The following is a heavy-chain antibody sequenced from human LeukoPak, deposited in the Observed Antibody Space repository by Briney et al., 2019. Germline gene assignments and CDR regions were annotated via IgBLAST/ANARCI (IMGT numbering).Heavy chain of an antibody. CDR3: ARSRNLYYDFWSGFMNLDY. Sequence: SGPALVKPTQTLTLTCTFSGFSLSTSGMCVSWIRQPPGKALEWLARIDWDDDKYCSTSLKTRLTISKDTSKNQVVLTMTNMDPVDTATYYCARSRNLYYDFWSGFMNLDYWGQGTLVTVSS. J-gene: IGHJ4*02. V-gene: IGHV2-70*11. CDR2: IDWDDDK. CDR1: GFSLSTSGMC. D-gene: IGHD3-3*01.